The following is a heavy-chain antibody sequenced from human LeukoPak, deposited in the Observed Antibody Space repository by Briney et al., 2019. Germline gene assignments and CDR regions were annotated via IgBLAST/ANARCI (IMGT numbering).Heavy chain of an antibody. D-gene: IGHD6-13*01. CDR3: ARGIVVWYALY. Sequence: SETLSLTCTVSGDPISSSNYYWGWIRQSPARGLEWIGSVSYSGNTYYNPSLKSRVTISLDMSKNQFSLKLTSVTAADTAVYFCARGIVVWYALYWGQGTLVTVSS. CDR2: VSYSGNT. CDR1: GDPISSSNYY. J-gene: IGHJ4*02. V-gene: IGHV4-39*07.